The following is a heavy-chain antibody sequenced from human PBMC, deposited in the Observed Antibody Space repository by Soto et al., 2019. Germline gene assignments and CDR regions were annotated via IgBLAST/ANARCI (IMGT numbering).Heavy chain of an antibody. D-gene: IGHD6-19*01. V-gene: IGHV4-59*02. J-gene: IGHJ5*02. Sequence: VQLQESGPGLVRRSETLSLTCTVSGGSVTNYDLSWIREPPGRGLEWIGNIFDIERTNYNPSLKSRVTVSADRSKNEFHLKLSSVTAADTAVYFCAKGRGSGPRGWFDTWGQGTLVTVSS. CDR2: IFDIERT. CDR1: GGSVTNYD. CDR3: AKGRGSGPRGWFDT.